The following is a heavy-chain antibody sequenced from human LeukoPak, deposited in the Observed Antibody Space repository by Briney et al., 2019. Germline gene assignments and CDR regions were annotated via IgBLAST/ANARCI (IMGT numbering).Heavy chain of an antibody. V-gene: IGHV3-48*03. CDR3: ARVIIAAGGTDN. Sequence: GGSRRLSCAASGFTFSSYEMNWVGQAPGKGLEWVSYISSSGTTIYYADSMKGLFTISRDNAKNSLYLQMNSLRAEDTAIYYCARVIIAAGGTDNWGQGPLVPVSS. J-gene: IGHJ4*02. D-gene: IGHD6-13*01. CDR2: ISSSGTTI. CDR1: GFTFSSYE.